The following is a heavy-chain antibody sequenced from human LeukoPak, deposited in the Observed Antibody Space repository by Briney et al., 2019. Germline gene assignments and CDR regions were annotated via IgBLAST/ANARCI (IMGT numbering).Heavy chain of an antibody. CDR1: GYTFTGYY. CDR3: TRESYGDYVGGAFDI. D-gene: IGHD4-17*01. V-gene: IGHV1-2*02. Sequence: ASVKVSCKASGYTFTGYYIHWVRQAPGQGLEWMGWINPNSGGTNYAQKFQGRVTMTRDTSISTAYMQLSRLRSDDTAVYYCTRESYGDYVGGAFDIWGQGTMVTVSS. CDR2: INPNSGGT. J-gene: IGHJ3*02.